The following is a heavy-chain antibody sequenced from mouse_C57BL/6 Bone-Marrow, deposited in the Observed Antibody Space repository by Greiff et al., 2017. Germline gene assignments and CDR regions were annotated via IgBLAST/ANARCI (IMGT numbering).Heavy chain of an antibody. D-gene: IGHD2-5*01. V-gene: IGHV1-53*01. J-gene: IGHJ1*03. CDR3: ARVPYSNGWYFDV. CDR1: GYTFTSYW. CDR2: INPSNGGT. Sequence: VQLQQPGPELVKPGASVKLSCKASGYTFTSYWMHWVKQRPGQGLEWIGNINPSNGGTNYNEKFKSKATLTVDKSSSTAYMQLSSLTSEDSAVYYCARVPYSNGWYFDVWGTGTTVTVSS.